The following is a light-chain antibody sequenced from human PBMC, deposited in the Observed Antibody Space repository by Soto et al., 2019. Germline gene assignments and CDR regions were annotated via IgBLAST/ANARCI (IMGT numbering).Light chain of an antibody. CDR1: VSEVAGYTY. Sequence: QPVLTQPASVSGSPGQTITISCTGAVSEVAGYTYVSWYQQHPGKGPKVIIYDVSNRPLGVSNRFSGSKSGTTASLTISGLQAEDEADYYCSSFTRIVGLFGGGTQLTVL. CDR2: DVS. J-gene: IGLJ2*01. CDR3: SSFTRIVGL. V-gene: IGLV2-14*03.